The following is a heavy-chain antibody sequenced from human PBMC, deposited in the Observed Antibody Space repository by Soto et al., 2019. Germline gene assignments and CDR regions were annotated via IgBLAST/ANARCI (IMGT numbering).Heavy chain of an antibody. Sequence: GASVKVSCKVSGYTLTELSMHWVRQAPGKGLEWMGGFDPEDGETIYAQKFQGRVTMTEDTSTDTAYMELSSLRSEDTAVYYCATEGITGTTFIFDYWGQGTLVTVSS. CDR2: FDPEDGET. CDR3: ATEGITGTTFIFDY. D-gene: IGHD1-20*01. CDR1: GYTLTELS. J-gene: IGHJ4*02. V-gene: IGHV1-24*01.